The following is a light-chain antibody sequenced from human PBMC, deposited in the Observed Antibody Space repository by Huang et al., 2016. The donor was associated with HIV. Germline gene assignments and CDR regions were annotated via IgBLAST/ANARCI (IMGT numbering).Light chain of an antibody. Sequence: EIVLPQSPATLSLSPGERAALSCRATQSINNNLAWYQQKPGQSPRLLIYGASTRATGSPARFRGSGSGTEVTLTISSLQSEDFAVYYCQQYNNWPPLLTFGGGTKVEIK. CDR1: QSINNN. J-gene: IGKJ4*01. CDR2: GAS. CDR3: QQYNNWPPLLT. V-gene: IGKV3-15*01.